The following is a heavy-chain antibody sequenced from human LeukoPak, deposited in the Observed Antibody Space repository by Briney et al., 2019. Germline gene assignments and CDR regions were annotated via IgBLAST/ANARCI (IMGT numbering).Heavy chain of an antibody. Sequence: GGSLRLSCEDSGFTFADYGLSWVRQAPGKGPQWVAGINWSGDNTFYADSVKGRFTILRDNTKKTLYLQMDNLRGDDTATYYCARDLSSNWSNLGYWGQGTLVTVSS. J-gene: IGHJ4*02. CDR2: INWSGDNT. V-gene: IGHV3-20*04. D-gene: IGHD6-13*01. CDR3: ARDLSSNWSNLGY. CDR1: GFTFADYG.